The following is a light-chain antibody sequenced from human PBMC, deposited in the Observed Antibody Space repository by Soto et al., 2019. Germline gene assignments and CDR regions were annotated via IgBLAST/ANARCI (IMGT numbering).Light chain of an antibody. CDR1: QGIRNF. CDR3: QKYRSVPV. Sequence: DIQMTQSPTSLSASVGDRVTITCRASQGIRNFVAWYQQKPGKAPKLLIYAASTLQSGVPSRFSGSGPGTDITRTINSLQHEDGATYTCQKYRSVPVFGPGTKVEI. CDR2: AAS. V-gene: IGKV1-27*01. J-gene: IGKJ3*01.